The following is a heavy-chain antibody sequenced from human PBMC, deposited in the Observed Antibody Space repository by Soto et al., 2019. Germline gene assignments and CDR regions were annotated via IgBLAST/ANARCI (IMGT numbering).Heavy chain of an antibody. D-gene: IGHD3-10*01. V-gene: IGHV3-9*01. CDR2: INWKSDI. J-gene: IGHJ4*02. CDR1: GFTFDDNA. CDR3: AKDRDYPRDYFHY. Sequence: PGGSLRLSCGVSGFTFDDNAMHWVRQAPEKGLEWVSGINWKSDIGYADSVKGRFTISRDNAENSLYLHMDSLTAEDTAVYYCAKDRDYPRDYFHYWGQGTLVTVSS.